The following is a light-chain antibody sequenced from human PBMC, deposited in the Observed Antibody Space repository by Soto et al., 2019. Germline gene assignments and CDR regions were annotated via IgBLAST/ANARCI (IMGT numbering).Light chain of an antibody. J-gene: IGKJ1*01. CDR1: QSVGRNY. Sequence: EIVLTQFPGTLSLSPGERATLSCRASQSVGRNYVAWYQQKPGQAPRVIIYAASNRASGIPDRFSGSGPGSDFTLTISRLEPEDFAVYYCQQYGTSPWAFGQGTKVEIK. CDR3: QQYGTSPWA. CDR2: AAS. V-gene: IGKV3-20*01.